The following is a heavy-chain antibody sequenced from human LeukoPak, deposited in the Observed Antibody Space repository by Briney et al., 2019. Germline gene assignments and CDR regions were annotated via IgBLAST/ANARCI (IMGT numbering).Heavy chain of an antibody. CDR2: IYSGGST. Sequence: GGSLRLTCAASGFTVSSNYTSWVRQAPGKGLEWVSVIYSGGSTYYADSVQGRFTISRDDSKNTLYLQMNSLRAEDTAMYYCARDGYSSGWLLIDYWGQGTLVTVSS. V-gene: IGHV3-66*01. J-gene: IGHJ4*02. CDR3: ARDGYSSGWLLIDY. CDR1: GFTVSSNY. D-gene: IGHD6-19*01.